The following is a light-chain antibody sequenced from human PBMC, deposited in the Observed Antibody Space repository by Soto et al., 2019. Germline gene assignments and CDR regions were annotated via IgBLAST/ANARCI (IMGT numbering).Light chain of an antibody. Sequence: QSALTQAASVSGSPGQSITISCTGTSSDVGSYNLVSWYQQHPGKAPKLMIYEVSKRPSGLSNRFSGSKSGNTASLTISVLQADDEADYYCCSYAGSRTPLIFGTGTKLTAL. CDR3: CSYAGSRTPLI. CDR1: SSDVGSYNL. J-gene: IGLJ1*01. CDR2: EVS. V-gene: IGLV2-23*02.